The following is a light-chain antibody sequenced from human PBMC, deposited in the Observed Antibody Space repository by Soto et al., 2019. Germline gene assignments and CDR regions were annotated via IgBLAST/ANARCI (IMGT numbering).Light chain of an antibody. J-gene: IGLJ2*01. V-gene: IGLV1-40*01. Sequence: QSVLTQPPSLSGAPGQRVSISCTGSSSNIGAGFDVHWYQQLPGTAPKLLIHDNNNRPSGVPDRFSGSRSGTSASLAITGLQAEDEADYYCQSYDRSLSRVLFGGGTKLTVL. CDR3: QSYDRSLSRVL. CDR1: SSNIGAGFD. CDR2: DNN.